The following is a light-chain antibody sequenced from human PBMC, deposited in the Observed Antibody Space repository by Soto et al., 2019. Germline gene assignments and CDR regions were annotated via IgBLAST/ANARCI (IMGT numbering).Light chain of an antibody. CDR3: HQYYPFPPT. CDR2: WAS. V-gene: IGKV4-1*01. CDR1: QSVLYSSNNKNY. J-gene: IGKJ2*01. Sequence: DIVLTQSPDSLAVSLGERATINCKSSQSVLYSSNNKNYLTWYQQKPGQPPKLLIYWASTRESGVPDRFSGSGSGTDFPLTISSLQAEDVAVYYCHQYYPFPPTFGQGTKLEIK.